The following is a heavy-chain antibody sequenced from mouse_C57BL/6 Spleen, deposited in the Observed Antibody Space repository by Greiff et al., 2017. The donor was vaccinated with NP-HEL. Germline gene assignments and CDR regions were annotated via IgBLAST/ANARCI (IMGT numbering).Heavy chain of an antibody. CDR1: GYTFTSYW. CDR2: IHPNSGST. J-gene: IGHJ3*01. CDR3: ARCVGNSGFAY. Sequence: QVQLQQPGAELVKPGASVKLSCKASGYTFTSYWMHWVKQRPGQGLEWIGMIHPNSGSTNYNEKFKSKATLTVDKSSSTAYMQLSSLTSEDSAVYYCARCVGNSGFAYWGQGTLVTVSA. V-gene: IGHV1-64*01. D-gene: IGHD2-1*01.